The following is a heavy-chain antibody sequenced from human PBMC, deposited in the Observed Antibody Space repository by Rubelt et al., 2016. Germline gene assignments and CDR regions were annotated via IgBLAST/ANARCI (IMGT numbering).Heavy chain of an antibody. CDR3: AKAPTASGVVINFGDY. J-gene: IGHJ4*02. CDR2: ISGTGRGT. D-gene: IGHD3-3*01. Sequence: EVQLLESGGGLVQPGGSLRLSCAASGFTFSNCIMNWVRQAPGKGLEWVSAISGTGRGTYYAPSVKGRFTISRDNSKNTMYLKMNSLRAEDTAVYYCAKAPTASGVVINFGDYWGQGTLVTVSS. CDR1: GFTFSNCI. V-gene: IGHV3-23*01.